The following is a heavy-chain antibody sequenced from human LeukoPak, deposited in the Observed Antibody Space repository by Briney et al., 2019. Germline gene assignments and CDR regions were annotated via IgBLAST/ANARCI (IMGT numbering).Heavy chain of an antibody. CDR3: ARDLDYFDSSGSHRRRNYFGY. J-gene: IGHJ4*02. Sequence: SGGSLRLSCAASGLTVSTNYMTWVRQAPGKGLEWVSIIHSDGSTYYADSVKGRFTISRDNYKNTLYLQMNSLRGEDTAMYYCARDLDYFDSSGSHRRRNYFGYWGQGTLVTVSS. CDR2: IHSDGST. V-gene: IGHV3-53*01. D-gene: IGHD3-22*01. CDR1: GLTVSTNY.